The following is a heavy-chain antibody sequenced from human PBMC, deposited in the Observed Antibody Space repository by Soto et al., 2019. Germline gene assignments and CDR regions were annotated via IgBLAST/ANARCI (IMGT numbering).Heavy chain of an antibody. D-gene: IGHD2-21*02. CDR1: GFTFSGYE. V-gene: IGHV3-48*03. CDR2: ISSTGNTI. Sequence: XGSLRLSCAASGFTFSGYEMNWVRQAPGKGLDWISYISSTGNTIYYADSVKGRFTISRDNAKNSLYLQMNSLRAEDTSVYYCASPMVTAPNDAFDVWGQGTMVTVSS. CDR3: ASPMVTAPNDAFDV. J-gene: IGHJ3*01.